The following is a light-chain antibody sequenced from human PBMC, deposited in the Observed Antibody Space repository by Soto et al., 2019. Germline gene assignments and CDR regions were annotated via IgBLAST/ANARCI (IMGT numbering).Light chain of an antibody. CDR1: SGHISYA. V-gene: IGLV4-69*01. J-gene: IGLJ2*01. CDR3: QTWGTGIHVV. CDR2: LNSDGSH. Sequence: QLVLTQPPSASASLGASVKLTCTLSSGHISYAIAWHQQQPEKGPRYLMKLNSDGSHSKGDGIPDRFSGSRSGAERYLTSSGLESEDEADYYCQTWGTGIHVVFGGGTKLTVL.